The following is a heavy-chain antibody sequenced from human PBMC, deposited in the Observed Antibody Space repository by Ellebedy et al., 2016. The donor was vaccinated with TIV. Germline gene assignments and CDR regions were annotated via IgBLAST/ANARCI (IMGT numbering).Heavy chain of an antibody. D-gene: IGHD4-17*01. CDR1: GFNFKRYW. CDR3: ARDGAYGDNDYYYYSGMGV. CDR2: IRQEGDAL. V-gene: IGHV3-7*03. Sequence: GESLKISCAASGFNFKRYWMTWVRQAPGKGLEWVAKIRQEGDALYYVESVKGRFTISRDNAKNSLFLQMNSLRAEDTAVYSCARDGAYGDNDYYYYSGMGVWGQGTTVTVSS. J-gene: IGHJ6*02.